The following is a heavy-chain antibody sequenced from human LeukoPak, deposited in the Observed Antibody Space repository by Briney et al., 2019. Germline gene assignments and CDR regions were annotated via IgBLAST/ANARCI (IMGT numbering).Heavy chain of an antibody. Sequence: PSETLYLTCTVSGGSISSSSYYWGWIRQPPGKGLEWIGSIYYSGSTYYNPSLKSRVTISVDTSKNQFSLKLSSVTAADTAVYYCARLPIVLAGFDPWGQGTLVTVSS. CDR1: GGSISSSSYY. D-gene: IGHD2-8*01. V-gene: IGHV4-39*01. CDR3: ARLPIVLAGFDP. J-gene: IGHJ5*02. CDR2: IYYSGST.